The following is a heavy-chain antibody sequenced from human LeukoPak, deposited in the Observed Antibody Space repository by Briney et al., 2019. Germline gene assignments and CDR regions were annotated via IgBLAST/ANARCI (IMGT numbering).Heavy chain of an antibody. D-gene: IGHD3-22*01. Sequence: GESLKISCKGSGYSFTSYWIGWVRQMPGKGLEWMGIIYPGDSDTRYSPPFQGQVTISADKSISTAYLQWSSLKASDTAMYYCARQTLYYYDSSGYYHVYFDYWGQGTLVTVSS. CDR2: IYPGDSDT. CDR1: GYSFTSYW. V-gene: IGHV5-51*01. CDR3: ARQTLYYYDSSGYYHVYFDY. J-gene: IGHJ4*02.